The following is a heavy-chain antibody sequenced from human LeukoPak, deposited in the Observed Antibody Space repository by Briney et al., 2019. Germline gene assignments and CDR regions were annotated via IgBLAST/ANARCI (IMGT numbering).Heavy chain of an antibody. CDR1: GFTYSSFG. V-gene: IGHV3-23*01. CDR3: AKLWRGSHPRYFDH. D-gene: IGHD1-26*01. Sequence: GGSLRLSCAVSGFTYSSFGMSWVRQAPGKGLGWVSAISHHGASTFYGDSVKGRFTISRDNSKNTLYLQMSGLRAEDTAVYYCAKLWRGSHPRYFDHWGQGTLVTVSS. CDR2: ISHHGAST. J-gene: IGHJ4*02.